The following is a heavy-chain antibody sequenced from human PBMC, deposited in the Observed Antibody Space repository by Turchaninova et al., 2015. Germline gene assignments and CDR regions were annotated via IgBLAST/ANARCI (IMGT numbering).Heavy chain of an antibody. V-gene: IGHV1-69*01. CDR2: IITIFDSP. CDR3: ARIGGRAATYYHGMDV. CDR1: GGAVSSYE. D-gene: IGHD2-15*01. J-gene: IGHJ6*02. Sequence: QVQLVQSGAEVKKPGSAVKVSCTASGGAVSSYEFNGVRQAPGQGLDWVGAIITIFDSPTYAQKFQGRVTITADESTSTAYMELSSLRYDDTAVYYCARIGGRAATYYHGMDVWGQGTTVTVSS.